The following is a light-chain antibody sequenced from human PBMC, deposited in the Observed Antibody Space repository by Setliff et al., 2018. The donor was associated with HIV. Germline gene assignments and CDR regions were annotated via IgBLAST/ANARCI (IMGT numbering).Light chain of an antibody. CDR3: GTWDSSLSAGV. V-gene: IGLV1-51*02. Sequence: QSALTQPPSVSAAPGQKVTISCSGSSSNIGNNYVSWYQQLPGTAPKLLIYENNKRPSGIPDRFSGSKSGTSATLGITGLQTGDEADYYCGTWDSSLSAGVFGGGTKV. CDR2: ENN. CDR1: SSNIGNNY. J-gene: IGLJ2*01.